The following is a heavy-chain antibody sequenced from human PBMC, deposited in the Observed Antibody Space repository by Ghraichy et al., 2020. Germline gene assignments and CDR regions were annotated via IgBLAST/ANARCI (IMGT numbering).Heavy chain of an antibody. CDR1: GFTFSSHW. D-gene: IGHD3-22*01. V-gene: IGHV3-7*01. CDR2: IKQDESEK. J-gene: IGHJ4*01. CDR3: ARAGEYYYDSNGYYTY. Sequence: GGSLRLSCAASGFTFSSHWMSWVRQAPGKGLEWVANIKQDESEKYYVDSVKGRFTISRDNAKNSLYLQMNSLRVEDTAVYYCARAGEYYYDSNGYYTYWGHGTLVTVS.